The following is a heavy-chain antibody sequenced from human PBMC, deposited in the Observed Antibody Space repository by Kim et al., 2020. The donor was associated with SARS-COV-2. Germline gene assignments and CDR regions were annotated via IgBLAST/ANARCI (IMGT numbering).Heavy chain of an antibody. CDR1: GFPFSTYW. V-gene: IGHV3-7*01. Sequence: GGSLRLSCAASGFPFSTYWLSWVRQAPGKGLEWVANIKNDGSEKYYVDSVKGRFTISRDNAKSSLYLQMNSLRAEDTAVYYCARGRVMAVRGLGNTVTVS. J-gene: IGHJ6*02. CDR3: ARGRVMAV. CDR2: IKNDGSEK.